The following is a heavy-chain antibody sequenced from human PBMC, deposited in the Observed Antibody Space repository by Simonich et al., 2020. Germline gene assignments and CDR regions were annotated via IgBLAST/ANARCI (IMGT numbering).Heavy chain of an antibody. V-gene: IGHV3-23*01. J-gene: IGHJ4*02. CDR1: GFTFSSYA. CDR3: ATYYFDY. Sequence: EVQLLESGGGLVQPGGSLRLSCAAPGFTFSSYAMSWVRQAPGKGLEWVSASSGSGGSTYYEDAVKGRFTISRDNSKNTLYLQMNSLRAEDTAVYYCATYYFDYWGQGTLVTVSS. CDR2: SSGSGGST.